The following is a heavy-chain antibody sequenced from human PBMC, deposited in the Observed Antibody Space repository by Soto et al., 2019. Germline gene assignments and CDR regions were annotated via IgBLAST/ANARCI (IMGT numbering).Heavy chain of an antibody. CDR1: GDSIGRGGYY. J-gene: IGHJ4*02. CDR2: IYTTGST. Sequence: SETLSLTCTVSGDSIGRGGYYWTWIRQHPGKGLEWIAYIYTTGSTYYNPSLKSRVGISVDTSKNQFSLKLSSVTAADTAVYYCARGIPVSGSFDYWGQGTLLTVSS. CDR3: ARGIPVSGSFDY. D-gene: IGHD6-19*01. V-gene: IGHV4-31*03.